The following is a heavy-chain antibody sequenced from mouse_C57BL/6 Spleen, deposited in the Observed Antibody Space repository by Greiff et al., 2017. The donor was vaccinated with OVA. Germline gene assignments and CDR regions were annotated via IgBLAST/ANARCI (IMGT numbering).Heavy chain of an antibody. J-gene: IGHJ3*01. V-gene: IGHV1-61*01. Sequence: QVQLQQPGAELVRPGSSVKLSCTASGYTFTSYWMDWVKQRPGQGLEWIGNIYPSDSEPHYHQKFKDKATLTVDKASSTAYMQLSSLTSEDSAVYYCARRGAYGSFAYGGQGTLGTVSA. CDR2: IYPSDSEP. CDR1: GYTFTSYW. CDR3: ARRGAYGSFAY. D-gene: IGHD1-1*01.